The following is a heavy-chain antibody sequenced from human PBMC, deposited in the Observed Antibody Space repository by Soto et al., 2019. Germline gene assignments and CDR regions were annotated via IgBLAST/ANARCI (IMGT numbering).Heavy chain of an antibody. CDR1: GGSVSSGGYY. D-gene: IGHD5-12*01. CDR2: IYYSGST. CDR3: ARQRDGYNYRYFDY. V-gene: IGHV4-31*03. J-gene: IGHJ4*02. Sequence: PSETLSLTCNVSGGSVSSGGYYWSWIRQHPGKGLEWIGYIYYSGSTYYNPSLKSRVTISVDTSKNQFSLKLRSVTAADTAVYYCARQRDGYNYRYFDYWGQGTLVTVSS.